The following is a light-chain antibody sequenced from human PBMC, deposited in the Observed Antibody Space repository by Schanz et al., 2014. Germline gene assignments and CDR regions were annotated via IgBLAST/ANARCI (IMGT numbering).Light chain of an antibody. Sequence: EIVLTQSPATLSLSPGERATLSCRASQSVTTYLAWYQQKPGQAPRLLIHDASNRSTGVPARFSGSGSGTDFTLTISSLEPEDFAVYYCQQYGSSPRYTFGQGTKLEIK. CDR1: QSVTTY. V-gene: IGKV3-11*01. CDR3: QQYGSSPRYT. CDR2: DAS. J-gene: IGKJ2*01.